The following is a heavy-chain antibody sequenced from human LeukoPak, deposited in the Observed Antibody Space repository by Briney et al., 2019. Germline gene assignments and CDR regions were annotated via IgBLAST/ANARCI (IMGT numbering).Heavy chain of an antibody. CDR2: IFLGSGNT. V-gene: IGHV1-58*02. CDR3: AAQRGASLHDFWSTRLFDP. D-gene: IGHD3-3*01. Sequence: GTSVKVSCKASGSTFHTSAMQWVRQARGQRLEWIGWIFLGSGNTVYSHKFHDRVIITRDMSTSTVYMELDSLGSEDTAVYYCAAQRGASLHDFWSTRLFDPWGQGTLVTVSS. CDR1: GSTFHTSA. J-gene: IGHJ5*02.